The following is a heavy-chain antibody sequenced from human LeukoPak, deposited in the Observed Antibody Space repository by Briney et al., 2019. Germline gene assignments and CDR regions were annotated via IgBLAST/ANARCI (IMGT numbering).Heavy chain of an antibody. J-gene: IGHJ6*03. Sequence: PGGPLRLSCAASGFTFSSFDMHWVRQPTGQGLEWVSTIGTASDTYYPGSVEGRFTLSRDNAKNSLYLQVNSLTAGDTAVYYCARGPPRGKYYYMDVWGKGTTVTVSS. V-gene: IGHV3-13*01. CDR3: ARGPPRGKYYYMDV. CDR2: IGTASDT. D-gene: IGHD1-1*01. CDR1: GFTFSSFD.